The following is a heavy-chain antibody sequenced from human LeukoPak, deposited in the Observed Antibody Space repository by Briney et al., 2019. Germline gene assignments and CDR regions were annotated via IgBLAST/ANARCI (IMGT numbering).Heavy chain of an antibody. V-gene: IGHV4-59*08. D-gene: IGHD4-17*01. CDR2: IYYSGST. CDR3: ARHFGSEYGDYLYYFDY. Sequence: KPSETLSLTCTVSGGSMSSYYWSWIRQPPGKGLEWIGYIYYSGSTKYNPSLKSRVTISVDTSKNQFSLKLSSVTAADTAVYYCARHFGSEYGDYLYYFDYWGQGTLVTVSS. CDR1: GGSMSSYY. J-gene: IGHJ4*02.